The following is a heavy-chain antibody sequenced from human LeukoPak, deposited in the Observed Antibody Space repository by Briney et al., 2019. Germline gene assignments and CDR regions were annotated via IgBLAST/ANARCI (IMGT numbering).Heavy chain of an antibody. CDR1: GESISGFY. D-gene: IGHD3-9*01. Sequence: PSETLSLTCTVSGESISGFYWNWIRQPPGKGLEWIGYIYYSGSTNYNPSLKSRVTISVDTSKNQFSLKLSSVTAADTAVYYCARDPRTYYDILTGKRMAGWFDPWGQGTLVTVSS. CDR3: ARDPRTYYDILTGKRMAGWFDP. CDR2: IYYSGST. J-gene: IGHJ5*02. V-gene: IGHV4-59*12.